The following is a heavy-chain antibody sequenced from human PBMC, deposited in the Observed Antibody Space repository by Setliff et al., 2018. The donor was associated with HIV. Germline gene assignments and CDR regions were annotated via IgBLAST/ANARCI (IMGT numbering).Heavy chain of an antibody. CDR1: GFTFNNYW. D-gene: IGHD3-22*01. J-gene: IGHJ3*02. CDR3: ALVGGITVPPDGFDI. Sequence: RLSCAASGFTFNNYWMNWVRQVPGKGLVWVARISTDGRSTTHADAVTGRFTISRDNAKNTLYLHMNSLRAEDTSVYHCALVGGITVPPDGFDIWGQGTMVTVSS. V-gene: IGHV3-74*01. CDR2: ISTDGRST.